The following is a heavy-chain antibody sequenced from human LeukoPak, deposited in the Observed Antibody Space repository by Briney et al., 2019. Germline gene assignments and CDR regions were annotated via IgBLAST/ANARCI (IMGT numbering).Heavy chain of an antibody. J-gene: IGHJ3*02. CDR2: IYHSGST. D-gene: IGHD2-8*01. CDR1: GGSISSSNW. V-gene: IGHV4-28*03. CDR3: ARDNGVAFDI. Sequence: PSETLSLTCAVSGGSISSSNWWSWIRQPPGKGLEWIGYIYHSGSTYYNPSLKSRVTISVDRSKNQFSLKLSSVTAADTAVYYCARDNGVAFDIWGQGTMVTVSS.